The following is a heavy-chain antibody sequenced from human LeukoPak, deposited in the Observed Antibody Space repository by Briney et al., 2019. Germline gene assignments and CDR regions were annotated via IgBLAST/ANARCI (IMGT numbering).Heavy chain of an antibody. CDR1: GGSISSYY. Sequence: PSETLSLTCTVSGGSISSYYWSWIRQPPGKGLEWIGYIYYSGSTNYNPSLKSRVTISVDTSKNQFSLKLSSVTAADTAVYYCARVPAGGSSGWYFNYYNGMDVWGQGTTVTVSS. CDR3: ARVPAGGSSGWYFNYYNGMDV. J-gene: IGHJ6*02. CDR2: IYYSGST. D-gene: IGHD6-19*01. V-gene: IGHV4-59*01.